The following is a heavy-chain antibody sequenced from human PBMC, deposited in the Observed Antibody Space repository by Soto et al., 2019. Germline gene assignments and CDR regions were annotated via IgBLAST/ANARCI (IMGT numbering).Heavy chain of an antibody. CDR1: GGTFSSYT. CDR2: IIPILGIA. CDR3: ARSRTLGYSGYGYYYIYV. D-gene: IGHD5-12*01. Sequence: SVKVSCKASGGTFSSYTISWVRQAPGQGLEWMGRIIPILGIANYAQKFQGRVTITADKSTSTAYMELSSLRSEDTAVYYCARSRTLGYSGYGYYYIYVCAKRTAVPVSS. V-gene: IGHV1-69*02. J-gene: IGHJ6*03.